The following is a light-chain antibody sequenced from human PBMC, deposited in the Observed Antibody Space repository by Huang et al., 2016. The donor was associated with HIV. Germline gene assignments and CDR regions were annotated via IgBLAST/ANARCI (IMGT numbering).Light chain of an antibody. CDR1: QFVGTY. V-gene: IGKV1-39*01. J-gene: IGKJ4*01. Sequence: DIQLTQSPSSLSASVGDRVAITCHTSQFVGTYLNWYHQKPGRAPKLVIHGASSLQGGVPSRFSGSGAGTDFTLTIDGLQPEDFATYYCQQCYLAPLTFGGGTKVEI. CDR2: GAS. CDR3: QQCYLAPLT.